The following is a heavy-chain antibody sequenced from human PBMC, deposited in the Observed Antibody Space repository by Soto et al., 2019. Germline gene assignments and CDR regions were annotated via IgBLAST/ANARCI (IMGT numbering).Heavy chain of an antibody. D-gene: IGHD1-7*01. V-gene: IGHV3-11*03. J-gene: IGHJ5*02. CDR1: GFTFSDYY. Sequence: PVGSLRLSCAASGFTFSDYYMSWIRQAPGKGLEWVSYISSSSSYTNYADSVKGRFTISRDNSKNTVYLQMDTLRAEDTAVYYCAKTTGPEHLTGTTRVNRFDPWGQGTLVTVSS. CDR3: AKTTGPEHLTGTTRVNRFDP. CDR2: ISSSSSYT.